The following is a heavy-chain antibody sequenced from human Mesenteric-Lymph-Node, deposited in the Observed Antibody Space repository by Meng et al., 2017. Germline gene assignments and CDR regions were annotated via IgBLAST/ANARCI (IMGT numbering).Heavy chain of an antibody. V-gene: IGHV1-18*01. Sequence: QVQRVQSGAEGKKPGAAAKGSGKASGYTFTSYGISWVRQAPGQGLEWMGWISAYNGNTNYAQKLQGRVTMTTDTSTSTAYMELRSLRSDDTAVYYCARGGPNDFWSGYLDYWGQGTLVTVSS. CDR3: ARGGPNDFWSGYLDY. J-gene: IGHJ4*02. CDR1: GYTFTSYG. CDR2: ISAYNGNT. D-gene: IGHD3-3*01.